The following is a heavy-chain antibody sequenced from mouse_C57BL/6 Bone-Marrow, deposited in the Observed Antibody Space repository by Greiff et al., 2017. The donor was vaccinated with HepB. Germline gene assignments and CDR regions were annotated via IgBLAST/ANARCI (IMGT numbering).Heavy chain of an antibody. D-gene: IGHD1-1*01. CDR2: IDPSDSYT. CDR1: GYTFTSYW. CDR3: ARWNYGSRWYFDV. J-gene: IGHJ1*03. V-gene: IGHV1-50*01. Sequence: QVQLQQPGAELVKPGASVKLSCKASGYTFTSYWMQWVKQRPGQGLEWIGEIDPSDSYTNYNQKFKGKATLTVDTSASTAYMQLSSLTSEDSAVYYCARWNYGSRWYFDVWGTGTTVTVSS.